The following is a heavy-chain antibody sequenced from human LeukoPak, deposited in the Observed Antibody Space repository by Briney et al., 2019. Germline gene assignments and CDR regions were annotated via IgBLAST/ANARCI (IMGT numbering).Heavy chain of an antibody. J-gene: IGHJ4*02. CDR1: GFTFTNSW. V-gene: IGHV3-7*01. Sequence: GGSLRLSCAASGFTFTNSWMSWVRQAPGKGLEWLAFIKLDGSEKYYVDSVKGRFTISRDNAKKSLYLEMNIVRAEDTAVYYCARNAPLDYWGQGTLVTVSS. CDR2: IKLDGSEK. CDR3: ARNAPLDY. D-gene: IGHD2-2*01.